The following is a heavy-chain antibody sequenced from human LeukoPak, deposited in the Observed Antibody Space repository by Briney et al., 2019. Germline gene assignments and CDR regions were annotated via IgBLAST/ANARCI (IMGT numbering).Heavy chain of an antibody. CDR1: GFSLRTSGVG. V-gene: IGHV2-5*02. J-gene: IGHJ4*02. CDR3: AHYPYYDILTGYGFDY. D-gene: IGHD3-9*01. CDR2: IYWDGDK. Sequence: SGPTLVKPTQTLTLTCTFSGFSLRTSGVGVGWIRQPPGKALEWLALIYWDGDKRYSPSLKSRLTITKDTSKNQVVLTMTNMDPVDTATYYCAHYPYYDILTGYGFDYWGQGTLVTVSS.